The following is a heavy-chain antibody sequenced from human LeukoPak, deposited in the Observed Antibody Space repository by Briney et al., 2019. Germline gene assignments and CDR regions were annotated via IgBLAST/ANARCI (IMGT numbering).Heavy chain of an antibody. CDR3: AREGYSYDTSYDY. Sequence: SETLSLTCTVSGYSISSGYYWAWIRQPPGKGLEWIGYIYHSGSTNYNPSLKSRVTISVDTSKNQFSLKLSSVTAADTAVYYCAREGYSYDTSYDYWGQGTLVTVSS. CDR2: IYHSGST. J-gene: IGHJ4*02. V-gene: IGHV4-38-2*02. D-gene: IGHD5-18*01. CDR1: GYSISSGYY.